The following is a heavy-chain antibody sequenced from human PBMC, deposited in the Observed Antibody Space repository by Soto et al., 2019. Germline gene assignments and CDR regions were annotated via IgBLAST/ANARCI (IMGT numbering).Heavy chain of an antibody. CDR1: GFTFSSYA. Sequence: EVQLLESGGGLVQPGGSLRLSCAASGFTFSSYAMSWVRQAPGKGLEWVSAISGSGGSTYYADSVKGRFTISRDNSKNTRYLQMKSLRAEDTAVYYCAKSKRIVDPIGDAFDIWGQGTMVTVSS. V-gene: IGHV3-23*01. CDR3: AKSKRIVDPIGDAFDI. CDR2: ISGSGGST. J-gene: IGHJ3*02. D-gene: IGHD1-26*01.